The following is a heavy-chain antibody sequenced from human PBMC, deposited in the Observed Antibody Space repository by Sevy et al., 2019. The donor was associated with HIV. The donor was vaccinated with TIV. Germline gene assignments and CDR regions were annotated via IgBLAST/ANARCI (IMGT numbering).Heavy chain of an antibody. CDR3: ARGRRKDIVVVVADNGFDY. J-gene: IGHJ4*02. Sequence: ASVKVSCKASGYTFTSYDINWVRQATGQGLEWMGWMNPNSGNTGYSQKFQGRVTMTRNTFISTAYMELSSLRSEDTAVYDCARGRRKDIVVVVADNGFDYWGQGTLVTVSS. CDR2: MNPNSGNT. D-gene: IGHD2-15*01. V-gene: IGHV1-8*01. CDR1: GYTFTSYD.